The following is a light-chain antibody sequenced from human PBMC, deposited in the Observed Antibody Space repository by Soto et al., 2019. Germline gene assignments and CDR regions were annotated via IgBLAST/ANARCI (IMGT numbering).Light chain of an antibody. J-gene: IGKJ2*01. CDR1: QSVSGSY. CDR3: QQYGTSPYT. Sequence: EIVLTQSPGTLSLSPGERATLSCRASQSVSGSYLAWYQQQPGQAPSHLIYGASSRATGIPDRFSGSGSGRDFNLTVSRLEPEDFAVYYCQQYGTSPYTFGQGTKLEIK. V-gene: IGKV3-20*01. CDR2: GAS.